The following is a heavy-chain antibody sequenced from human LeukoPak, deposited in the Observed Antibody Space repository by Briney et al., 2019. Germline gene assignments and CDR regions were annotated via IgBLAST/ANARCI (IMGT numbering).Heavy chain of an antibody. D-gene: IGHD2-8*01. CDR2: IYYSGST. J-gene: IGHJ4*02. Sequence: PSETLSLTCTVSGGSISSSSYYWGWIRQPPGKGLEWIGSIYYSGSTYYNPSLKSRVTISVDTSKNQFSLKLSSVTAADTAVYYCARGLGYCTNGVCYTFDYWGQGTLVTVSS. CDR1: GGSISSSSYY. V-gene: IGHV4-39*01. CDR3: ARGLGYCTNGVCYTFDY.